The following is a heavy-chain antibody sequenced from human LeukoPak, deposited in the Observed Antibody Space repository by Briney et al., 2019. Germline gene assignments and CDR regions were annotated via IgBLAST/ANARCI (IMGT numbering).Heavy chain of an antibody. CDR3: AKDRGWELKLFDY. CDR1: GFNFSSYG. J-gene: IGHJ4*02. D-gene: IGHD1-26*01. V-gene: IGHV3-30*02. CDR2: IRYDGNNK. Sequence: GGSLRLSCAASGFNFSSYGMHRVRQAPGKGLEWVAFIRYDGNNKYYADSVKGRFTISRDNSKNTLYVQMNSLRAEDTAVYYRAKDRGWELKLFDYWGQGTLVTVSP.